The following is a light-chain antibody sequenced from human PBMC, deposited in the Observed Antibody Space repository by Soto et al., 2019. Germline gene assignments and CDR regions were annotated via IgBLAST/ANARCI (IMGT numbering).Light chain of an antibody. CDR3: QQFNSYPLA. V-gene: IGKV1-13*02. J-gene: IGKJ1*01. Sequence: AIPLTPSPSSLSASVGDRVTITCRASQGISSALAWYQQKPGKAPKLLIYDASSLESGVPSRFSGSGSGTDFTLTISSLQPDDFATYYCQQFNSYPLAFGQGTKVEIK. CDR1: QGISSA. CDR2: DAS.